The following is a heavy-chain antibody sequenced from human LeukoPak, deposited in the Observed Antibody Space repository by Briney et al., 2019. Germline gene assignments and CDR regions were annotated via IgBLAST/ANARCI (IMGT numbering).Heavy chain of an antibody. CDR1: GGSISSYY. Sequence: SETLSLTCTVSGGSISSYYWSWIRQPPGKGLEWIGYIYYSGDTNYNPSLESRVTISVDTSKNQFSLKLTAVTAADTAVYYCARNSAVATSRSWFDPWGQGTLVTVSS. CDR2: IYYSGDT. D-gene: IGHD6-19*01. CDR3: ARNSAVATSRSWFDP. V-gene: IGHV4-59*08. J-gene: IGHJ5*02.